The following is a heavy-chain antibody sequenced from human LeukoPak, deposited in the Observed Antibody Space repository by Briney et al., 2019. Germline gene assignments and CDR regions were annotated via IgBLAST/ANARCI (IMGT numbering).Heavy chain of an antibody. D-gene: IGHD2-2*01. Sequence: PGGSLRLSCAASGFTFSTYCMSWVRQAPGKGLEWVASIKQDGSEKYYADSVKGRFTISRDSAKNSLYLHMNTLRAEDTAVYYCARDGGYCSSTSCSTYFDYWGQGTLVTVSS. CDR3: ARDGGYCSSTSCSTYFDY. CDR2: IKQDGSEK. J-gene: IGHJ4*02. V-gene: IGHV3-7*01. CDR1: GFTFSTYC.